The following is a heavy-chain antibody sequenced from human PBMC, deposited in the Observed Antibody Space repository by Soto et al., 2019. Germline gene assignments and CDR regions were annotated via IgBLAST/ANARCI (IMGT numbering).Heavy chain of an antibody. CDR3: ARDHKHITIFGVVIISGTDY. CDR1: GYTFTSYA. CDR2: INAGDGNT. Sequence: ASVKVSCKASGYTFTSYAMHWVRQAPGQRLEWMGWINAGDGNTKYSQKFQGRVTITRDTSASTAYMELSSLRSEDTAVYYCARDHKHITIFGVVIISGTDYWGQGTLVTVSS. V-gene: IGHV1-3*01. J-gene: IGHJ4*02. D-gene: IGHD3-3*01.